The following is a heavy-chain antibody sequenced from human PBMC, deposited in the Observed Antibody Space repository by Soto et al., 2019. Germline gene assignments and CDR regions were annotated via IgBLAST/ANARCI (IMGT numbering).Heavy chain of an antibody. V-gene: IGHV4-39*01. CDR3: VRGGGGGLFDP. J-gene: IGHJ5*02. CDR2: IYYSGDT. D-gene: IGHD2-15*01. Sequence: SETLSLTCTVSGGSIRSSNYYWAWVRQPPGKGLEWIANIYYSGDTYFHPSLRSRLTVSVDTSKDQFSLKLSSLTAEDTAIYYCVRGGGGGLFDPWGQGTMVTVSS. CDR1: GGSIRSSNYY.